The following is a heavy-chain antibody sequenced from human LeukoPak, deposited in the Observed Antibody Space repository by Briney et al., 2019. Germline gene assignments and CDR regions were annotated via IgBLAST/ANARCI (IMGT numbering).Heavy chain of an antibody. J-gene: IGHJ6*02. V-gene: IGHV4-39*07. Sequence: PSETLSLTCTVSGGSISSSSYYWGWIRQPPGKGLEWIGSIYYSGSTYYNPSLKSRVTISVDASKNQFSLKLSSVTAADTAVYYCARSNYYYGMDVWGQGTTVTVSS. CDR2: IYYSGST. CDR1: GGSISSSSYY. CDR3: ARSNYYYGMDV.